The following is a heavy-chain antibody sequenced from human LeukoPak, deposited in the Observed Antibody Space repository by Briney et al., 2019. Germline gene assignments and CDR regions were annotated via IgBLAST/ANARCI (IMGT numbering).Heavy chain of an antibody. Sequence: SVKVSCKASGGTFTSYAISWVRQAPGQGLEWMGGIIPIFGTANYAQKFQGRVTITADDSTGTAYMDLSSLRSEDTAVYYCARGGVELERFDYWGQGTLVTVSS. CDR2: IIPIFGTA. CDR1: GGTFTSYA. CDR3: ARGGVELERFDY. D-gene: IGHD1-1*01. J-gene: IGHJ4*02. V-gene: IGHV1-69*01.